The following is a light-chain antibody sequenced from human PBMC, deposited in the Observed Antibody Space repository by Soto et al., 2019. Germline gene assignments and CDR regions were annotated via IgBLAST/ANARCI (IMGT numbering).Light chain of an antibody. CDR2: DAS. Sequence: EIVLTQSPGTLSLSPGERAALSCRASQSVSSYLAWYQQKPVQAPRLLIYDASKRAPGIPARFTGSGSGTDFTLTISSLEPEDFAVYFCQQRSNWPSTFGGGTKVEI. CDR1: QSVSSY. CDR3: QQRSNWPST. J-gene: IGKJ4*01. V-gene: IGKV3-11*01.